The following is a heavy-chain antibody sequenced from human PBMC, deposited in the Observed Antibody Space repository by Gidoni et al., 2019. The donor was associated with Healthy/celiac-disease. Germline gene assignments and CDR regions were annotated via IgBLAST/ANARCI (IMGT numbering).Heavy chain of an antibody. CDR2: IIPILGIA. J-gene: IGHJ4*02. V-gene: IGHV1-69*04. D-gene: IGHD3-3*01. CDR1: GGTFSSYA. Sequence: QVQLVQSGAEVKKPGSSVKVSCKASGGTFSSYAISWVRQAPGQGLEWMGRIIPILGIANYAQKFQGRVTITADKSTSTAYMELSSLRSEDTAVYYCAGGIRFLEWLHDYWGQGTLVTVSS. CDR3: AGGIRFLEWLHDY.